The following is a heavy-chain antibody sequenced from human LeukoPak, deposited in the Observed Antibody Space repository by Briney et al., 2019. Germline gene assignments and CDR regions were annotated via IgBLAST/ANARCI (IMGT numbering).Heavy chain of an antibody. J-gene: IGHJ6*03. D-gene: IGHD5-12*01. V-gene: IGHV3-48*03. CDR2: ISSSGSTI. Sequence: PGGSLRLSCAASGFTFSSYEMNWVRQAPGKGLERVSYISSSGSTIYYADSVKGRFTISRDNAKNSLYLQMNSLRAEDTAVYYCARGYSGYDYHYYYMDVWGKGTTVTVSS. CDR1: GFTFSSYE. CDR3: ARGYSGYDYHYYYMDV.